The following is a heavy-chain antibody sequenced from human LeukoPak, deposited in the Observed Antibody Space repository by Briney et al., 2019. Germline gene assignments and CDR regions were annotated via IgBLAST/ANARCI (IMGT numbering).Heavy chain of an antibody. CDR1: GFTFSSYE. Sequence: GGSLRLSCAASGFTFSSYEMNWVRQAPGKGLEWVSYISSSGSTIYYADSVKGRFTISRDNAKNSLYLQMDSLRGEDTAVYYCAELGITMIGGVWGKGTTVTISS. CDR2: ISSSGSTI. J-gene: IGHJ6*04. V-gene: IGHV3-48*03. CDR3: AELGITMIGGV. D-gene: IGHD3-10*02.